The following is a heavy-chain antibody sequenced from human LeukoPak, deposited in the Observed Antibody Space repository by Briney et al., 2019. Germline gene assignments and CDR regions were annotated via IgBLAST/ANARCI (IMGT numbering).Heavy chain of an antibody. CDR2: MNPNSGGT. J-gene: IGHJ4*02. CDR3: ARGSGIVEAARHGNDY. CDR1: VYTFTVYH. V-gene: IGHV1-2*02. D-gene: IGHD6-6*01. Sequence: ATVKVSCKASVYTFTVYHMHWVRRAPGQGRVCMGSMNPNSGGTQYVQKFQGRVTMTRDTSISTAYMEVSSLRSDDTAVYYCARGSGIVEAARHGNDYWGQGTLVTVSS.